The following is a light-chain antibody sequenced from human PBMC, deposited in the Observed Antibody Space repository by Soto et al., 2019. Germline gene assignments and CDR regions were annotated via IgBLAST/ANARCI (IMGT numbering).Light chain of an antibody. V-gene: IGKV3-15*01. Sequence: EIVMTQSPATLSVSPGERATLSCRASQSVGSGLSWYQQKPDQAPRLLIYGASTRATGIPARFSGSGSGTEFTLTISSLQSEDYAVYYCQQYNNWPPYTVGQGTKVEIK. CDR3: QQYNNWPPYT. CDR1: QSVGSG. J-gene: IGKJ2*01. CDR2: GAS.